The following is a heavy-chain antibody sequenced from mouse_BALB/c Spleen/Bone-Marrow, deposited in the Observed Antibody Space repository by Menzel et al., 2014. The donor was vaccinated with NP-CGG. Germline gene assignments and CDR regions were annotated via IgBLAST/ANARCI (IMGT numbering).Heavy chain of an antibody. CDR2: IRNKANGYTT. J-gene: IGHJ2*01. CDR3: ARGYYDDY. Sequence: EVQVVESGGGLVQPGGSLRLSCATSGFTFTDYFMTWVRQPPGKALEWLGFIRNKANGYTTEYSASVKGRFTISRNNSLSIPYLQMNTLRAEDSATYYCARGYYDDYWGQGTTLTVSS. CDR1: GFTFTDYF. D-gene: IGHD2-4*01. V-gene: IGHV7-3*02.